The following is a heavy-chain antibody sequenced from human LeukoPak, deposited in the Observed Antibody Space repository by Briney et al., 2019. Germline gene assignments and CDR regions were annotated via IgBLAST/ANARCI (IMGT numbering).Heavy chain of an antibody. CDR1: GLTFSDYS. CDR2: ISLSSTYI. J-gene: IGHJ6*04. Sequence: PGGSLRLSCAASGLTFSDYSMNWVRQAPGKGLEWVSSISLSSTYIYYADSVKGRFTISRDNAKNSLYLQMNSLRAEDTAVYYCADYGANSMDVWGKGTTVTVSS. CDR3: ADYGANSMDV. V-gene: IGHV3-21*01. D-gene: IGHD4-23*01.